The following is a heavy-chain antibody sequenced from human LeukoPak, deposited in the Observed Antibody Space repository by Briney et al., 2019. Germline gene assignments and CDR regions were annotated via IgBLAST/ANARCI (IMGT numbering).Heavy chain of an antibody. CDR3: ARGRVGDYMRY. V-gene: IGHV1-2*02. J-gene: IGHJ4*02. D-gene: IGHD4-17*01. CDR1: GDTFTGYY. CDR2: INPNSGGT. Sequence: ASVKVSCNASGDTFTGYYMHWVRQAPGQGLEWMGWINPNSGGTNYAQKFQGRVTMTRDTSISTAYLELSRVRSEDTAVYYCARGRVGDYMRYWGQGTLVTVSS.